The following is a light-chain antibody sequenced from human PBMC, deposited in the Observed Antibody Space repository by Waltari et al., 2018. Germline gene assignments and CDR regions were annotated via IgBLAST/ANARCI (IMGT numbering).Light chain of an antibody. Sequence: QSALTQPPSASGSPGQSVTISCTGASSHIGAVSWYQHHPGKAPKLMIYDVTKRPSGVPDRFSGSGSGNTASLTVSGLQPEDEADYYCTSDAGSNSNSFYVFGTGTKVTVL. CDR1: SSHIGA. J-gene: IGLJ1*01. CDR3: TSDAGSNSNSFYV. CDR2: DVT. V-gene: IGLV2-8*01.